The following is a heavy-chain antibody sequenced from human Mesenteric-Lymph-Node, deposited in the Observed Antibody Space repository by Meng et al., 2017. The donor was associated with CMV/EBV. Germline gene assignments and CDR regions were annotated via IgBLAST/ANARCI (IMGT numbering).Heavy chain of an antibody. CDR1: GFTVSSNY. CDR2: IYSGGST. V-gene: IGHV3-66*02. J-gene: IGHJ4*02. Sequence: ETLSLTCAASGFTVSSNYMSWVRQAPGKGLEWVSVIYSGGSTYYADSVKGRFTISRDNSKNTLYLQMNSLRAEDTAVYYCARTIPPDYWGQGTLVTVSS. CDR3: ARTIPPDY. D-gene: IGHD3-3*01.